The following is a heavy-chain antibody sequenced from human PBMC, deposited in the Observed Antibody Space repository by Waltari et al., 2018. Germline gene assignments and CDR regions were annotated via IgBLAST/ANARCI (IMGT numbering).Heavy chain of an antibody. Sequence: QVQLVQSGAEVRKPGSSVKVSCKASGGTFGSYAITWVRQAPGEWLEWMGGIIPIIGTAPNYAQKFQGRLTITADESTATVYMDLSSLRSDDTAVYYCARRQLGGAFDPWGQGTLVSVSS. CDR1: GGTFGSYA. V-gene: IGHV1-69*12. CDR2: IIPIIGTAP. CDR3: ARRQLGGAFDP. D-gene: IGHD3-16*01. J-gene: IGHJ5*02.